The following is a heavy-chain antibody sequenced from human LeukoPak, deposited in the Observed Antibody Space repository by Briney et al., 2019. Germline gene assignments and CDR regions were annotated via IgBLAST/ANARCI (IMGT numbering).Heavy chain of an antibody. CDR1: GFTFSSYA. Sequence: PGGSLRLSCAASGFTFSSYAMSWVRQAPGKGLEWVSAISGSGGSTYYADSVKGRFTISRDNSKNTLYLQMNSLRAEDTAVYYCAKVQDSSGYFYGFSLDYWGQGTLVTVSS. CDR3: AKVQDSSGYFYGFSLDY. V-gene: IGHV3-23*01. J-gene: IGHJ4*02. CDR2: ISGSGGST. D-gene: IGHD3-22*01.